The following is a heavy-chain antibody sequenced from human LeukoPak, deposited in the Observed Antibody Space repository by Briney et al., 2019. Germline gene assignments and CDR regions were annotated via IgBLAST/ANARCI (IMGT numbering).Heavy chain of an antibody. J-gene: IGHJ6*02. V-gene: IGHV3-30-3*01. CDR3: ARGTSYSSSWYYDYYYGMDV. CDR1: GFTFSSYA. D-gene: IGHD6-13*01. Sequence: GGSLRLSCAASGFTFSSYAMHGVRQAPGKGLEWVAVISYDGSNKYYADSVKGRFTISRDNSKNTLYLQMNSLRAEDTAVYYCARGTSYSSSWYYDYYYGMDVWGQGTTVTVSS. CDR2: ISYDGSNK.